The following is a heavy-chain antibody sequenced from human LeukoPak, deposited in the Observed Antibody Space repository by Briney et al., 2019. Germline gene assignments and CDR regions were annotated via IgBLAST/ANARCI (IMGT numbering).Heavy chain of an antibody. CDR2: INPNSGGT. Sequence: ASVKVSCKASGYTFTSYYMHWVRQAPGQGLEWMGWINPNSGGTNYVQNFQGRVTMTRDTSISTAYMELSRLTSDDTAVYYCARDRIYGDDGVCDYWGQGTLVTVSS. CDR3: ARDRIYGDDGVCDY. J-gene: IGHJ4*02. V-gene: IGHV1-2*02. CDR1: GYTFTSYY. D-gene: IGHD4/OR15-4a*01.